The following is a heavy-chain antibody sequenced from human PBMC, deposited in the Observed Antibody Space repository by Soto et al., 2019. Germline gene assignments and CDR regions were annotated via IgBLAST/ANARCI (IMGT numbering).Heavy chain of an antibody. J-gene: IGHJ3*02. CDR3: ARQREGDFDI. CDR2: IYPGNSET. V-gene: IGHV5-51*01. CDR1: GYSFSNTW. Sequence: GESLKISCKGSGYSFSNTWINWVRQMPGKGLEWMAIIYPGNSETRYSPSFQGQVTFSADKSISTAYLQWSSLKASDTAMYYCARQREGDFDIWGQGTMVTVSS.